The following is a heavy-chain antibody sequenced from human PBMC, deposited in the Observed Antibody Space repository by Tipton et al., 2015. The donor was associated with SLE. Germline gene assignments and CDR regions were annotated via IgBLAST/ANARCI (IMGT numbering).Heavy chain of an antibody. D-gene: IGHD6-6*01. V-gene: IGHV3-49*04. Sequence: SLRLSCTASGFTFGDYAMSWVRQAPGKGLEWVGFIRSKAYGGTTEYAASVKGRFTISRDDSKSIAYLQMNSLKTEDTAVYYCIRGGSSGGYWGQGTLVTVSS. J-gene: IGHJ4*02. CDR3: IRGGSSGGY. CDR2: IRSKAYGGTT. CDR1: GFTFGDYA.